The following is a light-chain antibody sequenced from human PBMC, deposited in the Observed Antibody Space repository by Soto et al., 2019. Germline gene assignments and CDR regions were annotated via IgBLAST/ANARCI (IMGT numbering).Light chain of an antibody. Sequence: DIQMTQSPSTLSASVGDRVTITCRASQSISSWLAWYQQKPGKAPKLLIYKASSLESGVPPRFSGSGSGTEFTLTISSLQPDDFATYYCQQYNNYSPPLTFGGGTKVDIK. J-gene: IGKJ4*01. CDR3: QQYNNYSPPLT. CDR2: KAS. CDR1: QSISSW. V-gene: IGKV1-5*03.